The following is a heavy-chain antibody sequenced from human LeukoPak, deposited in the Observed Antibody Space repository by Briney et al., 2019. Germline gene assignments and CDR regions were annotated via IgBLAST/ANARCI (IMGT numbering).Heavy chain of an antibody. CDR3: ARPRITMVRGVISLGWFDP. D-gene: IGHD3-10*01. Sequence: GASVSVSCTASGATFSSYGISWVRQAPGQGLGWMGGIIPIFGTANYAQKFQGRVTITANKSTSTAYMELSSLRSEDTAVYYCARPRITMVRGVISLGWFDPWGQGTLVTVSS. CDR1: GATFSSYG. CDR2: IIPIFGTA. J-gene: IGHJ5*02. V-gene: IGHV1-69*06.